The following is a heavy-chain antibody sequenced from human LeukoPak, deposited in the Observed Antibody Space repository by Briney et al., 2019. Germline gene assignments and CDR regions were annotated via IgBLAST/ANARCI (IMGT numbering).Heavy chain of an antibody. D-gene: IGHD3-9*01. V-gene: IGHV4-34*01. CDR1: GGSFSGHY. CDR3: ARGILFDYYFDS. J-gene: IGHJ4*02. Sequence: SETLSLTCAIYGGSFSGHYWSWIRQSPGKGLEWIAEIHYSGATSYNPSLKSRITISGDTSKNQVFLRVTSVTAGDTALYYCARGILFDYYFDSWGQGTLVTVSS. CDR2: IHYSGAT.